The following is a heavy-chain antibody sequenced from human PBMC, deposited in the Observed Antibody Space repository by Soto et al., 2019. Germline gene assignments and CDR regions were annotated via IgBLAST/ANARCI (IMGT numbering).Heavy chain of an antibody. CDR1: GYTFTSYY. V-gene: IGHV1-46*01. D-gene: IGHD3-22*01. J-gene: IGHJ3*02. Sequence: ASVKVSCKAPGYTFTSYYMHCVRQAPGQGLEWMGIINPSGGSTSYAQKFQGRVTMTRDTSTSTVYMELSSLRSEDTAVYYCYYDSSGYYPRAAPSPDAFDIWGQGTMVTLSS. CDR3: YYDSSGYYPRAAPSPDAFDI. CDR2: INPSGGST.